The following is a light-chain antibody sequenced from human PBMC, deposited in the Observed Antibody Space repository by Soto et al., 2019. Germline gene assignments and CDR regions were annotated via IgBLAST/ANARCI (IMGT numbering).Light chain of an antibody. CDR1: SSNIGSNI. V-gene: IGLV1-44*01. J-gene: IGLJ3*02. CDR2: SNN. CDR3: AAWDDKLNGV. Sequence: QSVLTQPPSASGTPGQRVTISCSGSSSNIGSNIVNWYQQLPGKAPKLLIHSNNQRPSGVPDRFSGSKSDTSASLAISGLQSEDEADYYCAAWDDKLNGVFGGGTKLTVL.